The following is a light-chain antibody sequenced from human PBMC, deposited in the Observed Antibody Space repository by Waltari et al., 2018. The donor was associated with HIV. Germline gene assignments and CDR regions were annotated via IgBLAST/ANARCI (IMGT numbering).Light chain of an antibody. V-gene: IGLV2-14*03. CDR2: NVR. J-gene: IGLJ2*01. CDR3: SSYTSSGPRYVL. Sequence: ALTQPPSVTGSPGQALTLACSGTRRDDGGYNFVSWYQKHTGQAPKLIIYNVRSRPSGVSVRFAGSRSANTASLTISGLQVEGEAVYFCSSYTSSGPRYVLFGGGTRLTVL. CDR1: RRDDGGYNF.